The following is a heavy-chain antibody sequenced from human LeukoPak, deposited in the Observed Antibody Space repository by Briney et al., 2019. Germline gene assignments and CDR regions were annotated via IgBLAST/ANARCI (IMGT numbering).Heavy chain of an antibody. Sequence: GGSLRLSCAASGFTFTSFWMSWVRLAPGKGLEWVANIKQDGSEKNYVDSVKGRFTISRDNAKNSMSLQMNSLRAEDTAVYYCTREGILAGVDYWGQGALVTVSS. D-gene: IGHD6-13*01. J-gene: IGHJ4*02. CDR2: IKQDGSEK. CDR3: TREGILAGVDY. V-gene: IGHV3-7*01. CDR1: GFTFTSFW.